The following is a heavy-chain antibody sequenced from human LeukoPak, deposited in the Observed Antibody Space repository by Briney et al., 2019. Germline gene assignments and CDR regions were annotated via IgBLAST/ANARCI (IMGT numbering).Heavy chain of an antibody. D-gene: IGHD5-24*01. CDR3: ARVEMATIRGYYYYYMDV. CDR1: GGSISSYY. CDR2: IYYSGST. Sequence: SETLSLTCTVSGGSISSYYWSWIRQPPGKGLEWIGYIYYSGSTNYNPSLKSRVTISVDTSKNQFSLKLSSVTAADTAVYYCARVEMATIRGYYYYYMDVWGKGTTVTISS. V-gene: IGHV4-59*01. J-gene: IGHJ6*03.